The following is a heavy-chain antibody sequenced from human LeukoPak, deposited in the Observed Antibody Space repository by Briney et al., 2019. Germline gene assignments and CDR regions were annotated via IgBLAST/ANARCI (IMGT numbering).Heavy chain of an antibody. CDR3: VRGVGVSRFNYLDP. J-gene: IGHJ5*02. V-gene: IGHV3-33*01. CDR2: IWYDASNK. Sequence: GGSLRLSCAASGFTFSSFGMHWVRQAPGKGLEWVAVIWYDASNKYYADSVKGRFTISRDNSKNTLYLHMNSLRDDGTAVYYCVRGVGVSRFNYLDPWGQGTLVIVSS. D-gene: IGHD1-7*01. CDR1: GFTFSSFG.